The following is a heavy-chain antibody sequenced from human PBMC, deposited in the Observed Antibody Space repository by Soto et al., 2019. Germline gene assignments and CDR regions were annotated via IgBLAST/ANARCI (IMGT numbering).Heavy chain of an antibody. J-gene: IGHJ4*02. CDR2: TYWDGND. Sequence: QITLKESGPTLVKPTQTLTLTCTFSGTSRSTLGVGVHWIRQPPGKALEWLALTYWDGNDRYSPSLRSRLSIAKDTSNNQVVLTMTNMDPVDTATYYCAHTNGGLTDYWGQGTLVTVSP. CDR1: GTSRSTLGVG. V-gene: IGHV2-5*02. CDR3: AHTNGGLTDY. D-gene: IGHD2-8*01.